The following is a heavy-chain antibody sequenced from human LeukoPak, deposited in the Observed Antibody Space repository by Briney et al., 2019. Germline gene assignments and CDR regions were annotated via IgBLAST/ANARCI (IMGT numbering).Heavy chain of an antibody. CDR1: GRSFSYYC. CDR3: AIRKYYDILTGYRKIPTSGFDP. D-gene: IGHD3-9*01. Sequence: PSETLSLTCAVYGRSFSYYCWSWLRQPPGKTLEWIGEINHSGSTNYNPSLKSRVTISVDTSKNQFSLKLSSVTAADTAVYYCAIRKYYDILTGYRKIPTSGFDPWGQGTLVTVSS. J-gene: IGHJ5*02. CDR2: INHSGST. V-gene: IGHV4-34*01.